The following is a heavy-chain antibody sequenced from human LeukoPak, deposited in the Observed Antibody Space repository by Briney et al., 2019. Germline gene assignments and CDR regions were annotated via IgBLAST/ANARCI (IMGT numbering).Heavy chain of an antibody. J-gene: IGHJ4*02. CDR3: ATQLRWDQTSDY. CDR1: GFTFNNAW. D-gene: IGHD1-26*01. CDR2: IKSKTDGGTT. V-gene: IGHV3-15*01. Sequence: GGSLRLSCAVSGFTFNNAWMSWVRQAPGKGLEWVGRIKSKTDGGTTDYAAPVKGRFTISRDDSENTLYLQMSSLKTEDTAVYYCATQLRWDQTSDYWGQGTLVTVSS.